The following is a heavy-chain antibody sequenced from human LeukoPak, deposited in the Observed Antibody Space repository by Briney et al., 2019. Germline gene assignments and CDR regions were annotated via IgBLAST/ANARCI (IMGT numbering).Heavy chain of an antibody. CDR3: ARGETIIVVVPAAIRYYYYGMDV. D-gene: IGHD2-2*02. CDR1: GYTFTSYG. J-gene: IGHJ6*02. Sequence: ASVKVSCKASGYTFTSYGTSWVRQAPGQGLEWMGWISAYNGNTNYAQKLQGRVTMTTDTSTSTAYMELRSLRSDDTAVYYCARGETIIVVVPAAIRYYYYGMDVWGQGTTVTVSS. CDR2: ISAYNGNT. V-gene: IGHV1-18*01.